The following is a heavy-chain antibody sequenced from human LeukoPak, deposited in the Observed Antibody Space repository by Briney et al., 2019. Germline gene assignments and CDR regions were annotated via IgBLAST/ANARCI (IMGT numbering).Heavy chain of an antibody. Sequence: GGSLKLSCAASGFTFSSYAMSWVRQAPGKGLERGSAISGSGGSTYYADSVKGRFTISRDNSKNTLYLQMNTLRAEATAVYYCAKVTERWFDPWCQGTLVTVSA. V-gene: IGHV3-23*01. CDR3: AKVTERWFDP. D-gene: IGHD1-20*01. J-gene: IGHJ5*02. CDR2: ISGSGGST. CDR1: GFTFSSYA.